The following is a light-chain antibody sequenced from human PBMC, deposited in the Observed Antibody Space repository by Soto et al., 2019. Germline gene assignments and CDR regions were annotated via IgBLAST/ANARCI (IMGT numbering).Light chain of an antibody. J-gene: IGKJ5*01. CDR3: QQRSNWPIT. V-gene: IGKV3-11*01. Sequence: EIVLTQSPATLSLSPGERATLSCRASQSVSRYLAWYQQKPGQAPRLLIYGASNRATGIPDRFSGSGSGTDFTLTISSLEPEDFAVYYCQQRSNWPITFGQGTRLEI. CDR1: QSVSRY. CDR2: GAS.